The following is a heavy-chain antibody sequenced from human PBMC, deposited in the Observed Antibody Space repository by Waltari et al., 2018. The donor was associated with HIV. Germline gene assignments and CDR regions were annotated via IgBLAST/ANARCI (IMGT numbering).Heavy chain of an antibody. D-gene: IGHD3-10*01. Sequence: QVQLQESGPGMVKPSQTLSLTCTVSGGSIRSGGYYWSWIRQHPGKGLEWIGYMYYSESTDYHPSLNSLVTISLDTSKNQFSLKLSSVTAADTAIYYCASLRGFATATKSWFDPWGQGTLVTVSS. CDR3: ASLRGFATATKSWFDP. CDR2: MYYSEST. CDR1: GGSIRSGGYY. J-gene: IGHJ5*02. V-gene: IGHV4-31*01.